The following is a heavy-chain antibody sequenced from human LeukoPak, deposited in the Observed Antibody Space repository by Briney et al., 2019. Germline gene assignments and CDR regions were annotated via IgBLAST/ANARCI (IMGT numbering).Heavy chain of an antibody. D-gene: IGHD2-21*01. Sequence: ASVKVSCKPSGYSFTDYYMHWVRQAPGQGLEWMGWINPNSGGTSSAQKFQGRVTMTRDTSITTVYMEVSWLTSDDTATYYCARADRLHGGPYLIGPWGQGTLVTVSS. J-gene: IGHJ5*02. CDR1: GYSFTDYY. CDR2: INPNSGGT. V-gene: IGHV1-2*02. CDR3: ARADRLHGGPYLIGP.